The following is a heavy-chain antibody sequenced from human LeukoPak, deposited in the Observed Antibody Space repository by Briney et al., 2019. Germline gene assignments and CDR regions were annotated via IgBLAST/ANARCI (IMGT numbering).Heavy chain of an antibody. CDR2: ISGSGGST. V-gene: IGHV3-23*01. CDR1: GFTFSSYA. D-gene: IGHD2-15*01. Sequence: GGSLRLSCAASGFTFSSYAMSWVRQAPGKGLEWVSAISGSGGSTYYADSVKGRFTISRDDSKNTAYLQMNSLKTEDTAVYYCTSLAASDYWGQGTLVTVSS. CDR3: TSLAASDY. J-gene: IGHJ4*02.